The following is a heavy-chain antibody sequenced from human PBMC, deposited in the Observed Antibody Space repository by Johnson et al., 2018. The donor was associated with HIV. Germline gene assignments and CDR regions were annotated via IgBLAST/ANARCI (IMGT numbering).Heavy chain of an antibody. CDR1: GFTVSSNY. CDR3: ASRTGWDAFDI. Sequence: MLLVESGGGLVQPGGSLRLSCAASGFTVSSNYMSWVRQAPGKGLEWGSVIYSGGSTYYADSVKGRFPISRDNSKNTLYLQMNSLRAEDTAVYYCASRTGWDAFDIWGQGTMVTVSS. D-gene: IGHD7-27*01. CDR2: IYSGGST. V-gene: IGHV3-53*01. J-gene: IGHJ3*02.